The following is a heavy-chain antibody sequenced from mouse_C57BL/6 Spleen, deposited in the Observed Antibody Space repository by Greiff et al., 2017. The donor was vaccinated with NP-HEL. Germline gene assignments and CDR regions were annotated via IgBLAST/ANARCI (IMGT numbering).Heavy chain of an antibody. Sequence: VMLVESGGDLVKPGGSLKLSCAASGFTFSSYGMSWVRQTPDKRLEWVATISSGGSYTYYPDSVKGRFTISRDNAKNTLYLQMSSLKSEDTAMYYCARPPYGSSYWYFDVWGTGTTVTVSS. CDR2: ISSGGSYT. V-gene: IGHV5-6*02. D-gene: IGHD1-1*01. CDR3: ARPPYGSSYWYFDV. J-gene: IGHJ1*03. CDR1: GFTFSSYG.